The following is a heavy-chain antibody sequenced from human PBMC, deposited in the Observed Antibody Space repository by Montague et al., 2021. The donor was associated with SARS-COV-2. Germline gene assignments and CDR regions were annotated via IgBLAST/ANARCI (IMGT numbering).Heavy chain of an antibody. J-gene: IGHJ6*02. CDR2: ISYDGSNT. Sequence: SLRLSCAASGFTFSSYSMHWVRQAPGKGLEWVAVISYDGSNTYYADSVKGRFTISRDNSKNTLYLQMNSLRAEDTAVYYCARDCSTGSDMSLGWGYGIDVWGQGTTVTVSS. V-gene: IGHV3-30*04. CDR1: GFTFSSYS. CDR3: ARDCSTGSDMSLGWGYGIDV. D-gene: IGHD3-10*01.